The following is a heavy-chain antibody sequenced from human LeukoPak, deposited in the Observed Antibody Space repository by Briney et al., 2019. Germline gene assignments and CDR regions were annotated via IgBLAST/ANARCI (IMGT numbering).Heavy chain of an antibody. CDR1: GYTFTSYG. CDR2: INAYNGNT. J-gene: IGHJ4*02. D-gene: IGHD4-23*01. Sequence: ASVKVSCKASGYTFTSYGISWVRQAPGQGLEWMGWINAYNGNTNYAQKLQGRVTMTTDTSTSTAYTELRSLRSDDTAVYYCARISTGYGGNYYFDYWGQGSLVTVSS. CDR3: ARISTGYGGNYYFDY. V-gene: IGHV1-18*01.